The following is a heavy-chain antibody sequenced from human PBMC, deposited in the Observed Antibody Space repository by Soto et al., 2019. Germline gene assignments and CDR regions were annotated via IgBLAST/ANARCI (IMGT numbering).Heavy chain of an antibody. V-gene: IGHV4-31*03. CDR1: GGSISSGGYY. J-gene: IGHJ3*02. D-gene: IGHD3-3*01. CDR3: ARMSGERNDAFDI. CDR2: IYYSGST. Sequence: PSETLSLTCTVSGGSISSGGYYWSWIRQHPGKGLEWIGYIYYSGSTYYNPSPKSRVTISVDTSKNQFSLKLSSVTAADTAVYYCARMSGERNDAFDISGQGTMVTVSS.